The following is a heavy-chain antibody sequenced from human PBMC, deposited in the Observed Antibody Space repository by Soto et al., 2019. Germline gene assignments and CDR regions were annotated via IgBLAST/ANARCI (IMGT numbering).Heavy chain of an antibody. V-gene: IGHV4-4*02. D-gene: IGHD2-2*01. CDR1: GGSISSSNW. CDR2: IYHSGST. Sequence: KTSETLSLTCAVSGGSISSSNWWGFVRQPPGKGLEWIGEIYHSGSTNYNPSLKSRVTISVDKSKNQFSLKLSSVTAADTAVYYCARDPFVVVPAASYYYYYGMDVWGQGTTVTVSS. J-gene: IGHJ6*02. CDR3: ARDPFVVVPAASYYYYYGMDV.